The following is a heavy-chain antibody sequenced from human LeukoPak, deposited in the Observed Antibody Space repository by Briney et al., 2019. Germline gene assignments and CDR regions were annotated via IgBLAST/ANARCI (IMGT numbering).Heavy chain of an antibody. V-gene: IGHV3-33*01. Sequence: GGSLRLSCAASGFTLSNYGMHWVRQAPGKGLEWLAVISYDGSNRYYADSVKGRFTISKDSSENTLYLQMNRLRADDTAIYYCARWGGTRQFYFDYWGQGTLATVSS. J-gene: IGHJ4*02. CDR1: GFTLSNYG. CDR3: ARWGGTRQFYFDY. D-gene: IGHD3-16*01. CDR2: ISYDGSNR.